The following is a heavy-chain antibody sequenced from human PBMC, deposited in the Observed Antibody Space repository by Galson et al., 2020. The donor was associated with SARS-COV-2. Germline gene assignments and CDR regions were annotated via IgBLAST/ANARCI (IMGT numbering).Heavy chain of an antibody. D-gene: IGHD7-27*01. CDR1: GGSISTSTYY. Sequence: ASETLSLTCTVSGGSISTSTYYWGWIRQPPGKGLEWIGRIYYSGSSFYNPSLKSRVTISIDTSNNQFSLKLSSVTAADTAGYYCARVSRFTGGASTGEVDHWGQGTLVTVSS. J-gene: IGHJ4*02. V-gene: IGHV4-39*07. CDR2: IYYSGSS. CDR3: ARVSRFTGGASTGEVDH.